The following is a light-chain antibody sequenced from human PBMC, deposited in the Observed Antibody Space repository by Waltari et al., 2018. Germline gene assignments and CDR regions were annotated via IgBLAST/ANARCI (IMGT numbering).Light chain of an antibody. CDR2: EVT. CDR3: SSYAGSNNLV. V-gene: IGLV2-8*01. J-gene: IGLJ2*01. CDR1: SSDVGDS. Sequence: QSALTQPPSASGSPGQSVTISCTGTSSDVGDSVSWYQQHPGKAPKLMISEVTKRPSGVPDRFSGSKSGNTASMTVSGLQAEDEADYYCSSYAGSNNLVFGGGTKLTVL.